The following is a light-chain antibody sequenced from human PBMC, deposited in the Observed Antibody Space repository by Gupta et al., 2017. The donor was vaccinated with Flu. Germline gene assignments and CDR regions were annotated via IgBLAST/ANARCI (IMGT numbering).Light chain of an antibody. CDR3: QQRADWPLT. Sequence: EVVLTQSPATLSLSPGERATLSCRASQSVRGALAWYQQKPGQAPRLLVYDDSNRAAGIPVKFSGSGSGTDFTLTISNLEPEDFAVYYYQQRADWPLTFGGGTKVEIK. J-gene: IGKJ4*01. CDR1: QSVRGA. V-gene: IGKV3-11*01. CDR2: DDS.